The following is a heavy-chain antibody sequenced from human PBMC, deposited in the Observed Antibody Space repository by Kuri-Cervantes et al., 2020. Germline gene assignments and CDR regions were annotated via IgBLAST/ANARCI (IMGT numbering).Heavy chain of an antibody. V-gene: IGHV1-8*02. Sequence: ALVKVSCKASGYSYSSNDINWVRQATGQGLEWMGWMNPKSGNRVYAQKFQGRVTMTRNTSINTAYMELSSLRSEDTALYYCAKVRRGGLDGFDIWGQGTMVTVSS. CDR1: GYSYSSND. J-gene: IGHJ3*02. CDR3: AKVRRGGLDGFDI. CDR2: MNPKSGNR. D-gene: IGHD3-16*01.